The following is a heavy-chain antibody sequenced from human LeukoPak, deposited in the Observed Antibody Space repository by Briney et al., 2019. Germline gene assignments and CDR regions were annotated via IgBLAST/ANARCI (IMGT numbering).Heavy chain of an antibody. D-gene: IGHD6-19*01. CDR1: GYTFTGYY. CDR3: ARQEYSSGWSGDY. J-gene: IGHJ4*02. Sequence: GASVKVSCKASGYTFTGYYMHWVRQAPGQGLEWMGWINPNSGGTNYAQKFQGRVTMTRDTSISTAYMELSRLRSDDTAVYYCARQEYSSGWSGDYWGQGTLVTVSS. V-gene: IGHV1-2*02. CDR2: INPNSGGT.